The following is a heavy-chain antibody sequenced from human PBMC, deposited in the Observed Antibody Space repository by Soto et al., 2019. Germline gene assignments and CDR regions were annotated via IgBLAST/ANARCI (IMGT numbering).Heavy chain of an antibody. J-gene: IGHJ1*01. CDR1: GFTFTSHA. CDR3: AKREGDGYSLAEFFQH. V-gene: IGHV3-23*01. CDR2: VSGSGTMT. Sequence: EVQLLESGGGLVQPGGSLRLSCAASGFTFTSHAMSWVRQAPGKGLEWVSGVSGSGTMTYYADSVKGRFTISRDNSRNTLYLHMDSLRAEDTALYYCAKREGDGYSLAEFFQHWGQGTLVTVSS. D-gene: IGHD2-21*01.